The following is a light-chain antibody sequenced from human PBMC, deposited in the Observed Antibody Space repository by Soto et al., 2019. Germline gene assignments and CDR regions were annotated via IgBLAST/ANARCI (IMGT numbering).Light chain of an antibody. J-gene: IGKJ2*01. V-gene: IGKV3-20*01. CDR3: QLYGSSPLYA. CDR1: QTINTEF. Sequence: EIVLTPSPGTLSLSPGERATFSCRTSQTINTEFLAWYQQRPGLAPTLLIHRTSNRATGTPDRFSGSGSGKDFPLSSSALEAEEFAVYYCQLYGSSPLYAFGQGSKVEI. CDR2: RTS.